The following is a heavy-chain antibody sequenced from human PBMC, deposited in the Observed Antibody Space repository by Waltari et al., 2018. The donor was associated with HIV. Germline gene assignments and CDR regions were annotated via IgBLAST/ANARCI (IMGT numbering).Heavy chain of an antibody. J-gene: IGHJ3*02. D-gene: IGHD5-18*01. CDR1: GFSLSTSGVG. V-gene: IGHV2-5*02. CDR2: IYWDDDK. Sequence: QITLKESGPTLVKPTQTLTLTCTFSGFSLSTSGVGVGWIRQPPGKALEWLALIYWDDDKRYSPSLKSRLTITKDTSKNQVVLTMTNMDPVDTATYYCAHRRRVDTAMEGAFDIWGQGTMVTVSS. CDR3: AHRRRVDTAMEGAFDI.